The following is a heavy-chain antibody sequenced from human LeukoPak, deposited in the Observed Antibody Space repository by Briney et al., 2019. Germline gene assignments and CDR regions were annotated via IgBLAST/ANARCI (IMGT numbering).Heavy chain of an antibody. Sequence: SETLSLTCTVSGGSISSGSYYWSWIRQPAGKGLEWIGSIYYSGSTYYNPSLKSRVTISVDTSKNQFSLKLSSVTAADTAVYYCARQLIAARLFDYWGQGTLVTVSS. CDR3: ARQLIAARLFDY. J-gene: IGHJ4*02. D-gene: IGHD6-6*01. V-gene: IGHV4-39*01. CDR2: IYYSGST. CDR1: GGSISSGSYY.